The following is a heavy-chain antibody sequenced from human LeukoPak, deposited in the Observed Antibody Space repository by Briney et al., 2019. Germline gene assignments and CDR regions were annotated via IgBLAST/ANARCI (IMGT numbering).Heavy chain of an antibody. CDR2: ISGSGGST. Sequence: GGSLRLSCAASGFTFSSYGMSWVRQAPGKGLEWVSAISGSGGSTYYADSVKGRFTISRDNSKNTLYLQMNSLRAEDTAVYYCAKEKYYYDSSGSVDYWGQGTLVTVSS. CDR1: GFTFSSYG. D-gene: IGHD3-22*01. J-gene: IGHJ4*02. CDR3: AKEKYYYDSSGSVDY. V-gene: IGHV3-23*01.